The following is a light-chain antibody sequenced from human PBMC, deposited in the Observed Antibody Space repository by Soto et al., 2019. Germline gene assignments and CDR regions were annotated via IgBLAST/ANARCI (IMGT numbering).Light chain of an antibody. J-gene: IGLJ1*01. CDR3: CSYAGSSTYV. CDR2: EDS. CDR1: SSDFGSYNL. V-gene: IGLV2-23*01. Sequence: QSALTQPASVSGSPGQSITISCTGTSSDFGSYNLVSWYQQHPGKAPKLMIYEDSKRPSGVSNRFSGSKSGNSASLTLSGLQAEDDTDYYCCSYAGSSTYVFGTGTKV.